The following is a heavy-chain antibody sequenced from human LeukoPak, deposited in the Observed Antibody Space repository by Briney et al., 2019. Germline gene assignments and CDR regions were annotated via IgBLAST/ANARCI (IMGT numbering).Heavy chain of an antibody. J-gene: IGHJ4*02. CDR3: ARHYSGWYNFFDY. CDR1: GAISSSSYY. CDR2: LFYSGST. Sequence: ASETLSLTCTVSGAISSSSYYWGWIRQPPGKGLEWIGSLFYSGSTYYNPSLKGRVTISVDTSKNQFSLKLTSVTAADTAVYYCARHYSGWYNFFDYWGQGTLVTVSS. V-gene: IGHV4-39*01. D-gene: IGHD6-19*01.